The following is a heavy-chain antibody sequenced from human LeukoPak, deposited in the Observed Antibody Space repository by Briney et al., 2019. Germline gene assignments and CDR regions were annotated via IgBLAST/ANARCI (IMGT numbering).Heavy chain of an antibody. CDR2: INQDGSES. Sequence: GGSLRLSCAASGLTFGRYWLTWVRQAPGKGLEWVANINQDGSESNYVDSVKGRFTISRDNAKSSLYLQMDSLKDEDTAVYHCVAGDCPAAACFASSSTCLDHGGKGSLVPVSS. CDR3: VAGDCPAAACFASSSTCLDH. J-gene: IGHJ5*02. D-gene: IGHD2-8*02. CDR1: GLTFGRYW. V-gene: IGHV3-7*03.